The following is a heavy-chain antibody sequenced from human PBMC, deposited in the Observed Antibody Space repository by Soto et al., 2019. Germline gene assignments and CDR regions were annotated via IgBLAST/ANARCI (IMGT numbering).Heavy chain of an antibody. CDR1: GGSISSYY. Sequence: QVQLQESGPGLVKPSETLSLTCTVSGGSISSYYWSWIRQPPGKGLEWIGYIYYSGSTNYNPSLKGRRTIAVDTSKYQFSQQLSSVSAADTAVYYCARGGGYAILTGRTWFDPWGQGTLVTVSS. CDR2: IYYSGST. CDR3: ARGGGYAILTGRTWFDP. D-gene: IGHD3-9*01. J-gene: IGHJ5*02. V-gene: IGHV4-59*08.